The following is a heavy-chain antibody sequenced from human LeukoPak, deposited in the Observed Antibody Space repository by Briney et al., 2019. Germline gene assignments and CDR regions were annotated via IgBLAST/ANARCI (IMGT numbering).Heavy chain of an antibody. V-gene: IGHV4-4*07. J-gene: IGHJ5*02. Sequence: SETLSLTCTVSGGSISNYYWSWIRHPAGKGLEWIGRVSTSGATNYNPSLKSRVTMSTDTPKNQFSLSLRSMTAADTAVYYCASLFFDTSGYVDQWGQGTLVTVSS. CDR3: ASLFFDTSGYVDQ. CDR2: VSTSGAT. D-gene: IGHD3-22*01. CDR1: GGSISNYY.